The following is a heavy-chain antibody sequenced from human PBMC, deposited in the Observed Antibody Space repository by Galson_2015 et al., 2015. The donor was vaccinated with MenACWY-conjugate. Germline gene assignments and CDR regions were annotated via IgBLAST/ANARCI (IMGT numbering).Heavy chain of an antibody. Sequence: QSGAEVTKPGESLKISCKGSGYSFSTYWIGWVRQMPGKGLEWMGLISPDDSNTRYSPAFQGQVTISADRSISTAYLQWNTLQASDTAIYYCARHPPGGRGMDVWGQGTTVTVPS. D-gene: IGHD1-26*01. V-gene: IGHV5-51*01. CDR2: ISPDDSNT. CDR3: ARHPPGGRGMDV. CDR1: GYSFSTYW. J-gene: IGHJ6*02.